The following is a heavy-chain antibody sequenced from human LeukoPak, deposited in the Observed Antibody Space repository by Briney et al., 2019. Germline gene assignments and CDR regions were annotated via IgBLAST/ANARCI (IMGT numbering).Heavy chain of an antibody. CDR1: GGSISSYY. CDR2: IYYSGST. CDR3: VREGGVGATDY. V-gene: IGHV4-59*01. Sequence: PSKTLSLTCTVSGGSISSYYWSWIRQPPGKGLEWIGYIYYSGSTNYNPSLKSRVTISVDTSKNQFSLKLSSVTAADTAVYYCVREGGVGATDYWGQGTLVTVSS. J-gene: IGHJ4*02. D-gene: IGHD1-26*01.